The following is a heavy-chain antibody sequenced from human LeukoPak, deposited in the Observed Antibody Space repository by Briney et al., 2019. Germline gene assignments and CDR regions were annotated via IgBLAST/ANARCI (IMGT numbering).Heavy chain of an antibody. V-gene: IGHV1-69*13. CDR1: GGTLSSYA. CDR3: ARDHCNSTNSYHGFDP. J-gene: IGHJ5*02. CDR2: IIPIFGTA. Sequence: SVEVSCKASGGTLSSYAISWVRQAPGQGLEWMGGIIPIFGTANYAQKFQGRVTITADESTSTAYMELSSLRSEDTAVYYCARDHCNSTNSYHGFDPWGQGTLVTVSS. D-gene: IGHD2-2*01.